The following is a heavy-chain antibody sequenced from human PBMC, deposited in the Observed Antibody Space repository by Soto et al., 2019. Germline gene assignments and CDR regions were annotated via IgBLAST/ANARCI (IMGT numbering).Heavy chain of an antibody. CDR3: AAGTRYPYYYMDV. J-gene: IGHJ6*03. D-gene: IGHD3-16*02. CDR1: GFTFTSSA. CDR2: IVVGSGNT. V-gene: IGHV1-58*02. Sequence: GASVKVSCKASGFTFTSSAMQWVRQARGQRLEWIGWIVVGSGNTNYAQKFQERVTITRDMSTSTAYMELSSLRSEDTAVYYCAAGTRYPYYYMDVWGKGTTVTIS.